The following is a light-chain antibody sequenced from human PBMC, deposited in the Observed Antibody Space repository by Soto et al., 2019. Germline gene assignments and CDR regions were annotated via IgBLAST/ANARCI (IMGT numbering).Light chain of an antibody. Sequence: EIVMTQFPATLSVSPVERATLSCMASQSVSSNLAWYQQKPGQAPRLLIYGASTRATGIPARFSGSGSGTEFTLTISSLQSEDFAVYYCQQYNNWPRTCGQGTKGDI. J-gene: IGKJ1*01. CDR3: QQYNNWPRT. CDR1: QSVSSN. V-gene: IGKV3-15*01. CDR2: GAS.